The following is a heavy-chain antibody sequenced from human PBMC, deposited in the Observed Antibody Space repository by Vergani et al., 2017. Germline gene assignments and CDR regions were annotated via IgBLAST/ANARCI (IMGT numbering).Heavy chain of an antibody. D-gene: IGHD3-10*01. CDR3: SRQNPYGSAHVHF. V-gene: IGHV4-38-2*01. J-gene: IGHJ4*02. CDR1: GYSVGSGYY. CDR2: VHRNGNT. Sequence: QVDLQESGPGLVKSSETLSLNCAVSGYSVGSGYYWGWIRQPPGRGLEWIGCVHRNGNTYYTSSLRSRSTISRDTSKNQFSLRLTSVTAADTAGYYCSRQNPYGSAHVHFWVRGVLVTVSA.